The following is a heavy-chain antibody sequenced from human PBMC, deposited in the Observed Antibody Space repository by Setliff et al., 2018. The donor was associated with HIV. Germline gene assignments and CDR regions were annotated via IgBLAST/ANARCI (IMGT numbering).Heavy chain of an antibody. Sequence: PGESLKISCKGSGYSFSSYWTGWVRQMPGKGLEFMGLLYPADSNIRYSPSFQGQVTISVDKSTNTAFLQWTSLRASDTAMYYCTRLWHENWGGVDYWGQGTLVTVSS. V-gene: IGHV5-51*01. CDR1: GYSFSSYW. CDR2: LYPADSNI. CDR3: TRLWHENWGGVDY. D-gene: IGHD3-16*01. J-gene: IGHJ4*02.